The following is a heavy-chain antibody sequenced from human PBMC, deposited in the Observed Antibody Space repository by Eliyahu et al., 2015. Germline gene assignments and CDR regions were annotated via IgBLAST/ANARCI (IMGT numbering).Heavy chain of an antibody. D-gene: IGHD1-14*01. CDR3: VRAPGGEAVYGVSDMDI. CDR2: ITRGGRKT. Sequence: LESGGGLVKPGGSLTLSCKTSGFSFSSNTMTWVRQAPGKGLDWVSAITRGGRKTFYADSLNGRFTISRDNREKMLYLEMKDLTVEDTGIYYCVRAPGGEAVYGVSDMDIWGNGTTVIVSS. CDR1: GFSFSSNT. J-gene: IGHJ6*03. V-gene: IGHV3-23*01.